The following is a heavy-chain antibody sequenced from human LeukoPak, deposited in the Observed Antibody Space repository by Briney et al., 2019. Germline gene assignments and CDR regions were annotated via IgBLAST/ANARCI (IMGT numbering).Heavy chain of an antibody. CDR3: ARDNWGSGAMVDY. Sequence: PGGSLRLSCAASGFTFSTYTMNWVRQAPGKGLEWVSSISTGSSYIYYADSVRGRFTISRDNAQNSLYLQMNSLRAEDTAVYYCARDNWGSGAMVDYWGQGILVTVSS. CDR2: ISTGSSYI. D-gene: IGHD7-27*01. J-gene: IGHJ4*02. CDR1: GFTFSTYT. V-gene: IGHV3-21*01.